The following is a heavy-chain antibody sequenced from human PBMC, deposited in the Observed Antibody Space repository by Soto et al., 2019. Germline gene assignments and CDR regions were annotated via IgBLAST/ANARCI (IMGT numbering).Heavy chain of an antibody. CDR3: TRQITGTAYYYYYGMDV. D-gene: IGHD1-7*01. J-gene: IGHJ6*02. Sequence: EVQLVESGGGLVQPGGSLKLSCAASGFTFSGSAMHWVRQASGKGLEWVGRIRSKANSYATAYAASVKGRFTISRDDSKNTAYLQMNSLKNEDTAVYYCTRQITGTAYYYYYGMDVWGQGTTVTVSS. CDR1: GFTFSGSA. V-gene: IGHV3-73*02. CDR2: IRSKANSYAT.